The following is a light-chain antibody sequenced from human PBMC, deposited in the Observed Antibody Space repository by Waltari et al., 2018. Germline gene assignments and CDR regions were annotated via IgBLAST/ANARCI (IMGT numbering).Light chain of an antibody. CDR3: QSYDSSLSGSV. Sequence: YRQLPGTPPTLLIYGSTNRPSGLPDRFSGSKAGTAGSLASSGLQAEDEADYYWQSYDSSLSGSVFGGGTKLTVL. J-gene: IGLJ3*02. V-gene: IGLV1-40*01. CDR2: GST.